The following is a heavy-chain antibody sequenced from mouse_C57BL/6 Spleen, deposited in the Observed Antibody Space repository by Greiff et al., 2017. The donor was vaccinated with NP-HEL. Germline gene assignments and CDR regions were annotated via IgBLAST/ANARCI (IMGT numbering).Heavy chain of an antibody. CDR3: ARSLTGTHFDY. Sequence: VQLQQPGAELVMPGASVKLSCKASGYTFTSYWMHWVKQGPGQGLEWIGEIDPSDSYTNYNQKFKGKSTLTVDKSSSTAYMQLSSLTSEDSAVYYCARSLTGTHFDYWGQGTTLTVSS. V-gene: IGHV1-69*01. J-gene: IGHJ2*01. CDR1: GYTFTSYW. CDR2: IDPSDSYT. D-gene: IGHD4-1*01.